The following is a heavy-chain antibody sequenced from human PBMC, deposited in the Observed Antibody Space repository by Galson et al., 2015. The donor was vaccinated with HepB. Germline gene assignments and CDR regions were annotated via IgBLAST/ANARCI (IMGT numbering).Heavy chain of an antibody. CDR3: ARDHREYYPGAGIYPVPEPTSDS. V-gene: IGHV3-33*01. J-gene: IGHJ4*02. Sequence: SLRLSCAASGFSVPSYGFHGVRQAPGRGLDWGAFIWYDGSKKYYADSVKGRFTSWRDNSKDTMYSQMNSLRAEDTAVYYCARDHREYYPGAGIYPVPEPTSDSWGQETLVTVSS. CDR1: GFSVPSYG. D-gene: IGHD2/OR15-2a*01. CDR2: IWYDGSKK.